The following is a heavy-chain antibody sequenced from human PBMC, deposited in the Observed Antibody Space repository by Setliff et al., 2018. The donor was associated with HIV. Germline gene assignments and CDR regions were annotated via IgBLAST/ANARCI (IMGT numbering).Heavy chain of an antibody. D-gene: IGHD2-15*01. J-gene: IGHJ3*02. V-gene: IGHV1-18*01. Sequence: ASVKVSCKASGYTFATYGISWLRQAPGQGLEWMGWISAFNGPTNYAQKFQGRVTITPDTSTSTAYMELRSLRSDDTAVYYCARSDCSSVRCYLGHAFEIWGQGTMVTVSS. CDR1: GYTFATYG. CDR2: ISAFNGPT. CDR3: ARSDCSSVRCYLGHAFEI.